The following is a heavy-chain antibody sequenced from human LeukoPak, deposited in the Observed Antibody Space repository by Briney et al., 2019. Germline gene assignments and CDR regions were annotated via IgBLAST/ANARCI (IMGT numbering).Heavy chain of an antibody. CDR1: GYTFTSYD. J-gene: IGHJ4*02. D-gene: IGHD3-10*01. CDR3: ARADSLSYGSGSYYAN. V-gene: IGHV1-8*01. Sequence: ASVKVSCKASGYTFTSYDINWVRQATGQGLEWMGWMNPNSGNTGYAQKFQGRVTMTRNTSISTAYMELSSLRSEDTAVYCCARADSLSYGSGSYYANWGQGTLVTVSS. CDR2: MNPNSGNT.